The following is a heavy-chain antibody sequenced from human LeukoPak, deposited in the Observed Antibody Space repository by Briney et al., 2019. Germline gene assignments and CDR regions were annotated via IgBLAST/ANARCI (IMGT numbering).Heavy chain of an antibody. CDR2: IYGSGST. V-gene: IGHV4-59*08. J-gene: IGHJ5*02. CDR3: ARGGGSSIAAAEGWFDP. D-gene: IGHD6-13*01. CDR1: GGSISSSY. Sequence: SETLSLTCTVSGGSISSSYWSWIRQPPGKGLEWIGYIYGSGSTNYNPSLKSRVTISVDTSKNLFSLKLSSVTAADAAVYYCARGGGSSIAAAEGWFDPWGQGTLVTVSS.